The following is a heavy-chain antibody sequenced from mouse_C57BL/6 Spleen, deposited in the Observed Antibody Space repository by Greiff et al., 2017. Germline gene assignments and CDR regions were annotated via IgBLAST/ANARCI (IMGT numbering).Heavy chain of an antibody. D-gene: IGHD2-4*01. CDR1: GYTFTSYW. CDR3: AVNDYVRDFDY. J-gene: IGHJ2*01. V-gene: IGHV1-72*01. CDR2: FDPNSCGT. Sequence: VQLQQPGAELVKPGASVKLSCKASGYTFTSYWMHWVKQRPGRGLAWIGRFDPNSCGTKYNEKFKSKAPLTVDQPTSTVYMQLSSLTAEDSAVYYCAVNDYVRDFDYWGQGTTLTVSS.